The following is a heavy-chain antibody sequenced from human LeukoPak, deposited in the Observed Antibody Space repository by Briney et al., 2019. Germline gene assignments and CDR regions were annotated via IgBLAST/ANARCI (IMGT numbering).Heavy chain of an antibody. D-gene: IGHD2-15*01. CDR3: ARVVVAATRYFDF. Sequence: PETLSLTCTVSGGSISSSSYYWGWIRQSPGKGLEWIASIYYSGSTYYNPSLKSRVTISVDTSKNQISLKLSSVTAADTAVYYCARVVVAATRYFDFWGQGTLVTVSS. J-gene: IGHJ4*02. CDR2: IYYSGST. V-gene: IGHV4-39*01. CDR1: GGSISSSSYY.